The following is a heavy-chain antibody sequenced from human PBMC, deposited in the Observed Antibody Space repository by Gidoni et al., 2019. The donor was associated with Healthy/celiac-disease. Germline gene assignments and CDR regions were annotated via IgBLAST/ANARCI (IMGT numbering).Heavy chain of an antibody. CDR3: ARDRHSSSPPSGWFDP. CDR2: ISSSSSYI. V-gene: IGHV3-21*01. CDR1: GFTFSSYS. D-gene: IGHD6-13*01. J-gene: IGHJ5*02. Sequence: EVQLVESGGGLVKPGGSLSLSCAASGFTFSSYSMNWVRQAPGKGREGVSSISSSSSYIYYADSVKGRFTSSRDNAKNSLYLQMNSLRAEDTAVYYCARDRHSSSPPSGWFDPWGQGTLVTVSS.